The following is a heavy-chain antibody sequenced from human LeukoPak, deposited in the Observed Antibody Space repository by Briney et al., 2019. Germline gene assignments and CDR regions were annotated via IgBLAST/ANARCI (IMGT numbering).Heavy chain of an antibody. CDR1: GFTFSDYW. CDR2: IKQGGSEK. Sequence: GGSLRLSCVVSGFTFSDYWMRWVRQAPGKGREWVVNIKQGGSEKEYVDAVKGRFTIYRDNAKNSMYLKINSQRAEDTAVYYCARWLELMRNFDWWGQGTLVTVSS. D-gene: IGHD5-24*01. J-gene: IGHJ4*02. V-gene: IGHV3-7*01. CDR3: ARWLELMRNFDW.